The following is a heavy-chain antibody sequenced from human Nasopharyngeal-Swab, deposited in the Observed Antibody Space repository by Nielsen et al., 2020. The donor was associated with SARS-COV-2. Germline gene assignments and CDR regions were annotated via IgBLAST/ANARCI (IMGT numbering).Heavy chain of an antibody. CDR2: INHSGST. Sequence: LSCAVYGGSFSGYYWSWIRQPPGKGLEWIGEINHSGSTNYIPSLKSRVTISVDTSKNQFSLKLSSVTAADTAVYYCARGISGVVPAPILGVGPYYHYYSMDVWGKGTTVTVSS. CDR1: GGSFSGYY. D-gene: IGHD2-2*01. CDR3: ARGISGVVPAPILGVGPYYHYYSMDV. V-gene: IGHV4-34*01. J-gene: IGHJ6*03.